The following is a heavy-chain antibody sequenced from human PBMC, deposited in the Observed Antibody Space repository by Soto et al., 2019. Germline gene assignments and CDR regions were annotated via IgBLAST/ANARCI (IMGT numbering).Heavy chain of an antibody. CDR3: ASGTGDYHFIDK. D-gene: IGHD4-17*01. CDR2: IYYIGNF. V-gene: IGHV4-39*01. Sequence: PSETLSLTCTVSGASITNRSFYWDWIRQSPGKGLEWLGAIYYIGNFYYNPSLKSRLTLSVDPPQNQFSLKLDFVTAADTAVYFCASGTGDYHFIDKWGQGTLVTVSS. J-gene: IGHJ4*02. CDR1: GASITNRSFY.